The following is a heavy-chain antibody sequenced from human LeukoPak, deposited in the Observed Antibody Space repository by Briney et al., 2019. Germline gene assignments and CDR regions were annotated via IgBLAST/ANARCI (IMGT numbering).Heavy chain of an antibody. CDR3: ARGGPYYYGSGSRYGMDV. D-gene: IGHD3-10*01. J-gene: IGHJ6*02. CDR2: ISGSGGST. V-gene: IGHV3-23*01. Sequence: GGSLRLSCAASGFTFSSYAMSWVRQAPGKGLEWVSAISGSGGSTYYADSVKGRFTISRDNSKNTLYLQMNSLRAEDTAVYYCARGGPYYYGSGSRYGMDVWGQGTTVTVSS. CDR1: GFTFSSYA.